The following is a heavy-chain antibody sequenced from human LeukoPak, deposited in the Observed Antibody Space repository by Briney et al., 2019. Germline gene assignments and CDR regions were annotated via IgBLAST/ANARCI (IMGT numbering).Heavy chain of an antibody. Sequence: PGGSLRLSCAASGFTFSDYSMNWVRQAPGKGLEWVSSITSSGTYIYYADSVKGRFTISRDNAKNSLYLQMNSLGAEDTAVYYCARGVEMATVRNWFDPWGQGTLVTVSS. D-gene: IGHD5-24*01. CDR2: ITSSGTYI. J-gene: IGHJ5*02. V-gene: IGHV3-21*01. CDR3: ARGVEMATVRNWFDP. CDR1: GFTFSDYS.